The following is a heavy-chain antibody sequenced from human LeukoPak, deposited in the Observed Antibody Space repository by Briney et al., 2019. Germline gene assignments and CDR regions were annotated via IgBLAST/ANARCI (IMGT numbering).Heavy chain of an antibody. CDR2: ISAYNGNT. J-gene: IGHJ6*02. CDR1: GYTFTSYG. Sequence: GASVKVSCKASGYTFTSYGISWVRQAPGQGLEWMGWISAYNGNTNYAQKLQGRVTMTTDTSTSTAYMELRSLRSDDTAVYYCARDSSGWYYYYYYGMDVWGQGTTVTVSS. D-gene: IGHD6-19*01. CDR3: ARDSSGWYYYYYYGMDV. V-gene: IGHV1-18*01.